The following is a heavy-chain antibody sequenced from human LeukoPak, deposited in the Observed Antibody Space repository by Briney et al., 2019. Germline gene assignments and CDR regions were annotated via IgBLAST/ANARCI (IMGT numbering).Heavy chain of an antibody. CDR3: ARLDVVIVPAHPSV. CDR2: IYYSGNT. J-gene: IGHJ3*01. CDR1: GGSISSSSNY. V-gene: IGHV4-39*01. D-gene: IGHD2-2*03. Sequence: PPETLSLNCTVSGGSISSSSNYWGWIRQPPGKGLEWIGSIYYSGNTYYNPSFKSRLTISVDTSMNQFSLKLSSVTAADTAVYYCARLDVVIVPAHPSVWGQGTMVTVSS.